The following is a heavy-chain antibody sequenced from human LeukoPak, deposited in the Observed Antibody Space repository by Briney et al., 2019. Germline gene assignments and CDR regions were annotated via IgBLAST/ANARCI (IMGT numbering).Heavy chain of an antibody. CDR1: GGSISSGGYY. Sequence: SETLSLTCTVSGGSISSGGYYWSWIRQHPGKGLEWIGYIYYSGSTYYNLSLKSRVTISVDTSKNQFSLKLSSVTAADTAVYYCARTPDPQDHPRYYYHYYGMDVWGQGTTVTVSS. D-gene: IGHD1-14*01. J-gene: IGHJ6*02. CDR2: IYYSGST. CDR3: ARTPDPQDHPRYYYHYYGMDV. V-gene: IGHV4-31*03.